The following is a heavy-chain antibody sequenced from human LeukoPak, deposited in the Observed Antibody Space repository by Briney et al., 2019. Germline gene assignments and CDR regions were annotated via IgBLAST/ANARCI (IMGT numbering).Heavy chain of an antibody. D-gene: IGHD2-15*01. CDR2: INPNSCGT. Sequence: GASVKVSCKASGYTFTGYYMHWVRQAPGQGLEWMGWINPNSCGTNYSHKFRGRVTITRDTSISTAYMELSRLRSDDTAVYYCARSWRFCSGDSCYPIDYWGQGTLVTVSS. V-gene: IGHV1-2*07. J-gene: IGHJ4*02. CDR1: GYTFTGYY. CDR3: ARSWRFCSGDSCYPIDY.